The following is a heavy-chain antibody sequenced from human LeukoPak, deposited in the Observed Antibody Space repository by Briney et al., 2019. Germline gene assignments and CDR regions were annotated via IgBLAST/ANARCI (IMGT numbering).Heavy chain of an antibody. Sequence: GGSLRLSCAASGFTFSSYWMSWVRQAPGKGLEWVANIKQDGSEKYYVDSVKGRFTISRDNAKNSLYLQMNSLRAEDTAVYYCARDSELGVGSSGYYSAFDIWGQGTMVTVSS. CDR1: GFTFSSYW. CDR2: IKQDGSEK. V-gene: IGHV3-7*01. D-gene: IGHD3-22*01. CDR3: ARDSELGVGSSGYYSAFDI. J-gene: IGHJ3*02.